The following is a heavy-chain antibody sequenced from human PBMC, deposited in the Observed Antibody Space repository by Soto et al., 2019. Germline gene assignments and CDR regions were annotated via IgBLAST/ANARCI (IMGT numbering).Heavy chain of an antibody. D-gene: IGHD6-19*01. CDR2: ISPHNDRT. CDR1: GYNFTSYG. V-gene: IGHV1-18*01. Sequence: QVQLVQSGADVKKPGASVTVSCKASGYNFTSYGISWVRQAPGQGLEWMGWISPHNDRTKYARRFQDRVTMTPETPTSTVYMELGSLRSDDTAVYYCARDLYYSSGRYFDHDAFDIGGQGTVVTVSS. J-gene: IGHJ3*02. CDR3: ARDLYYSSGRYFDHDAFDI.